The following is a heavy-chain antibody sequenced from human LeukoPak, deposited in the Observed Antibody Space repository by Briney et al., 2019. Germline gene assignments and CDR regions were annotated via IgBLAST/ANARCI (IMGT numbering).Heavy chain of an antibody. CDR2: ISSSSSYI. D-gene: IGHD3-10*01. CDR3: ARIYYGSGTPPH. V-gene: IGHV3-21*01. Sequence: GGSLRLSCAASGFTFSSYSMNWVRQAPGKGLEWVSSISSSSSYIYYADSVKGRFTISRDNAKNSLFLQMNSLRAEDTAVYYCARIYYGSGTPPHWGQGALVTVSS. J-gene: IGHJ4*02. CDR1: GFTFSSYS.